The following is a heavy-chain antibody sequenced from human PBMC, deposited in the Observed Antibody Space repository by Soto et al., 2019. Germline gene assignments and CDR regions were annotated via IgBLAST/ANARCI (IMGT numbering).Heavy chain of an antibody. CDR1: GFTFSSYA. V-gene: IGHV3-23*01. J-gene: IGHJ6*03. D-gene: IGHD5-12*01. CDR2: ISGSGGST. Sequence: GGSLRLSCAASGFTFSSYAMSWVRQAPGKGLEWVSAISGSGGSTYYADSVKGRFTISRDNSKNTLYLQMNSLRAEDTAVYYCAKGDGYSGYDYYYYYMDVWGKGTTVTVSS. CDR3: AKGDGYSGYDYYYYYMDV.